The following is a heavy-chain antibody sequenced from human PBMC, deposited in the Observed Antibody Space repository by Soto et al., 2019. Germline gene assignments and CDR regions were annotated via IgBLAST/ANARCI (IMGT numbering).Heavy chain of an antibody. D-gene: IGHD6-6*01. Sequence: QLQLQESGPGLVKPSETLSLTCSVSGGSISSRSYYWGWIRQPPGKGLEWIGSIYYSGSTYYNPSLKSRVTISVDTSKNQFSLKLSSVTAADTAVYYCAGHEPFVPIRVAARPGEDYWGQGTLVTVSS. CDR2: IYYSGST. V-gene: IGHV4-39*01. CDR3: AGHEPFVPIRVAARPGEDY. J-gene: IGHJ4*02. CDR1: GGSISSRSYY.